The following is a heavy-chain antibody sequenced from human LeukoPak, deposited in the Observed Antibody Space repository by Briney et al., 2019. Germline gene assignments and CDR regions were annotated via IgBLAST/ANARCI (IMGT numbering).Heavy chain of an antibody. CDR2: ICRSGSTI. CDR3: ARDVPLKRLDY. D-gene: IGHD3-10*02. Sequence: GVSERLPCAACGFTFNSYEMSWVRQAPGKGLEGVSYICRSGSTIFYADSVKGRFTISRENAKNSLLLQMNRLRAEDTAVYYCARDVPLKRLDYGGQGTLVSVSS. J-gene: IGHJ4*02. V-gene: IGHV3-48*03. CDR1: GFTFNSYE.